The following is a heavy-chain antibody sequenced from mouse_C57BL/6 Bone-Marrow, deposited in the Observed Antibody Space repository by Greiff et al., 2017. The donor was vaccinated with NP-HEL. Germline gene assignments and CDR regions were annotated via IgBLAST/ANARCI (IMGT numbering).Heavy chain of an antibody. J-gene: IGHJ4*01. Sequence: VQLQQPGAELVKPGASVKLSCKASGYTFTSYWMPWVKQRPGQGLEWIGMIHPNSGSTNYNEKFKSKATLTVDKSSSTAYMQLSSLTSEDSAVYYCARRDEGAMDYWGQGTSVTVSS. V-gene: IGHV1-64*01. CDR2: IHPNSGST. CDR1: GYTFTSYW. CDR3: ARRDEGAMDY.